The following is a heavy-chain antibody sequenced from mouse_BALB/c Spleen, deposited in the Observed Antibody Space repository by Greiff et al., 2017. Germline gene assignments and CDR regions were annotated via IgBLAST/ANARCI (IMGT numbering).Heavy chain of an antibody. J-gene: IGHJ4*01. Sequence: EVHLVESGAELVKPGASVKLSCTASGFNIKDTYMHWVKQRPEQGLEWIGRIDPANGNTKYDPKFQGKATITADTSSNTAYLQLSSLTSEDTAVYYCARYDYDNMDYWGQGTSVTVSS. CDR1: GFNIKDTY. CDR3: ARYDYDNMDY. CDR2: IDPANGNT. V-gene: IGHV14-3*02. D-gene: IGHD2-4*01.